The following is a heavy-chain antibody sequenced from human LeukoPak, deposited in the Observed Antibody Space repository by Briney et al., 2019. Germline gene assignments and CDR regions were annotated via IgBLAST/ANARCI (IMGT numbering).Heavy chain of an antibody. CDR1: GFTFSSFV. D-gene: IGHD6-13*01. J-gene: IGHJ6*03. Sequence: GGSLRLSCAASGFTFSSFVMRWVRQAPGRGLEWVSAISGSSSSKHYADSVKGRFTISRDSSKDTLYLQMNSLRAEDTAVYYWARPPQSGYSSNWLEEYSNYYMDVWGKGTPVTVSS. CDR3: ARPPQSGYSSNWLEEYSNYYMDV. V-gene: IGHV3-23*01. CDR2: ISGSSSSK.